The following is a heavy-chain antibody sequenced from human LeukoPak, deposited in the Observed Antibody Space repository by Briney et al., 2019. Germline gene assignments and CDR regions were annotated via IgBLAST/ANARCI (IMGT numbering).Heavy chain of an antibody. CDR3: ARANYESIFGN. J-gene: IGHJ4*02. D-gene: IGHD3-3*02. CDR2: INHSGST. V-gene: IGHV4-34*01. CDR1: GGSFSVYY. Sequence: SXXLSLTCAVYGGSFSVYYWSWIRQPPGKGLEWIGEINHSGSTNYNPSLKSRVTISVDSSKNQFSLKLSSVTAADTAVYYCARANYESIFGNWRQGTLVTVSS.